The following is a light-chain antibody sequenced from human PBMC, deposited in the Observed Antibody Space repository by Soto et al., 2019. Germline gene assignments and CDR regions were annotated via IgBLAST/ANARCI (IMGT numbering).Light chain of an antibody. J-gene: IGKJ4*01. CDR1: QSVNTNY. V-gene: IGKV3-11*01. CDR2: DAS. Sequence: ETVLTQSPGTLSLSPGERATLYCRASQSVNTNYLGWYQQKPGQAPRLLIYDASNRATGIPARFSGSGSGTDFTLTISSLEPEDFAVYYCQQRSNWPLTFGGGTKVEIK. CDR3: QQRSNWPLT.